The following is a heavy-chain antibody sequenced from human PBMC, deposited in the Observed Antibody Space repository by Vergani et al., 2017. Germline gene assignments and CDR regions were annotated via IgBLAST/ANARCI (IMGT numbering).Heavy chain of an antibody. Sequence: QVQLQESGPGLVKPSQTLSLTCAVSGGSISSGGYYWSWIRQHPGKGLEWIGYIYYSGSTYYNPSLKSRVTISVDTSKNQFSLKLSSVTAADTAVYYCAGAPIGSTIFRVVMIRCAFDIWGQGTMVTVSS. V-gene: IGHV4-31*11. CDR1: GGSISSGGYY. J-gene: IGHJ3*02. CDR2: IYYSGST. D-gene: IGHD3-3*01. CDR3: AGAPIGSTIFRVVMIRCAFDI.